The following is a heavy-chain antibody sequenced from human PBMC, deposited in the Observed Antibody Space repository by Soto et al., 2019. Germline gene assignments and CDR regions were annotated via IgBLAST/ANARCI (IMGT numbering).Heavy chain of an antibody. J-gene: IGHJ4*02. CDR3: ASPYDSSGYQPPYFDY. Sequence: SVKVSCKASGGTFSSYAIGWVRQAPGQGLEWMGGIIPIFGTANYAQKFQGRVTITADESTSTAYMERSSLRSEDTAVYYCASPYDSSGYQPPYFDYWGQGTLVTVSS. D-gene: IGHD3-22*01. CDR1: GGTFSSYA. V-gene: IGHV1-69*01. CDR2: IIPIFGTA.